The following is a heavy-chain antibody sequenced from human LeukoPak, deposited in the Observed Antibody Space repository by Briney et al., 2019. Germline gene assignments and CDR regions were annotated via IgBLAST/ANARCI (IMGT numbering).Heavy chain of an antibody. CDR2: IYYSGST. CDR3: ARETIELYDSSGPIDY. J-gene: IGHJ4*02. D-gene: IGHD3-22*01. Sequence: SETLSLTCTVSGDSINRGGYYWSWIRQHPGKGLEWIGNIYYSGSTNYNPSLKSRVTISVDTSKNQFSLKLSSVTAADTAVYYCARETIELYDSSGPIDYWGQGTLVTVSS. CDR1: GDSINRGGYY. V-gene: IGHV4-61*08.